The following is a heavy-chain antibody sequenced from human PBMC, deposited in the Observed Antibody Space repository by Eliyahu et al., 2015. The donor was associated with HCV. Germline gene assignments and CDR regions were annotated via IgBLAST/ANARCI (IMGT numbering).Heavy chain of an antibody. CDR1: GFTFSNNA. J-gene: IGHJ4*02. CDR3: AKNLGSSASYDY. Sequence: EVQLLESGGGLVQPGGSLRLSCAASGFTFSNNAMTWVRQAPGKGLEWVSAISGDGYYIYYADSVKGRFTISRDNSKNTMWLQMNSLRAEDTALYYCAKNLGSSASYDYWGQGTRVTVSS. CDR2: ISGDGYYI. V-gene: IGHV3-23*01. D-gene: IGHD1-26*01.